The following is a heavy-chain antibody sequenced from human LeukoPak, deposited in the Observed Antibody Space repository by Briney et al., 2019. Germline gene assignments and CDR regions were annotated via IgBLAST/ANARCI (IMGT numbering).Heavy chain of an antibody. J-gene: IGHJ4*02. CDR3: ARSAWPSGAFDY. Sequence: SETLSLTCAVYGGSFSGYYWSWIRQPPGKGLEWIGEINHSGSTNYNPSLKSRVTISVDTSKNQFSLKLSSVTAADTAVYYCARSAWPSGAFDYWGQGTLVTVSS. CDR1: GGSFSGYY. CDR2: INHSGST. V-gene: IGHV4-34*01. D-gene: IGHD3-10*01.